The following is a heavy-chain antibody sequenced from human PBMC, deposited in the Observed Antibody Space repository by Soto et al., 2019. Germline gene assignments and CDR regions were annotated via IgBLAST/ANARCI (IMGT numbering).Heavy chain of an antibody. CDR1: GGSISSGDYY. J-gene: IGHJ2*01. CDR2: IYYSGST. Sequence: QVQLQESGPGLVKPSQTLSLTCTVSGGSISSGDYYWSWIRQPPGKGLEWIGYIYYSGSTYYNPSLKSRVTISVDTSKNQFSLKLSSVTAADTAVYYCAREYRSSSRGDWYFDLWGRGTLVTVSS. CDR3: AREYRSSSRGDWYFDL. V-gene: IGHV4-30-4*01. D-gene: IGHD6-6*01.